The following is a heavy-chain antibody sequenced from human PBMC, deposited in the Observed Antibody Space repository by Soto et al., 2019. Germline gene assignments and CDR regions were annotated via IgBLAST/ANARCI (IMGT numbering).Heavy chain of an antibody. J-gene: IGHJ6*02. V-gene: IGHV1-2*02. D-gene: IGHD2-2*01. CDR2: INPNSGGT. CDR3: ARDLEVFVVPAVQYGMDV. Sequence: ASVKVSCKASGYTFTGYYMHWVRQAPGQGLEWMGWINPNSGGTNYAQKFQGRVTMTRDTSISTAYMELSRLRSDDTAVYYCARDLEVFVVPAVQYGMDVWGQGTTVTVSS. CDR1: GYTFTGYY.